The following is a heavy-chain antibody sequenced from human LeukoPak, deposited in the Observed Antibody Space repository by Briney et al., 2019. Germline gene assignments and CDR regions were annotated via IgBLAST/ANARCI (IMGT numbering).Heavy chain of an antibody. J-gene: IGHJ6*02. D-gene: IGHD2-2*01. CDR3: ARVRRGVVPAAMGGYYYYGMDV. CDR1: GGSISSGGYY. V-gene: IGHV4-31*03. Sequence: SETLSLTCTVSGGSISSGGYYWSWIRQHPGKGLEWIGYIYYSGSTYYNPSLKSRVTISVDTSKNQFSLKLSSVTAADTAVYYCARVRRGVVPAAMGGYYYYGMDVWGQGTTVTVSS. CDR2: IYYSGST.